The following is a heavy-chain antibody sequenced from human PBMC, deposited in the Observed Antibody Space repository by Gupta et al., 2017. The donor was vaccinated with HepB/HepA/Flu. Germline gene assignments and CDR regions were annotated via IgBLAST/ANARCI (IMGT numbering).Heavy chain of an antibody. CDR1: GFTFSSYA. J-gene: IGHJ4*02. Sequence: EVQLLESGGGLVQPGGSLRLSCSASGFTFSSYAMSWVRQAPGKGLEWVSGTSGSGGSTYYADSVKGRFTISRDNSKNTLYLQMNSLRADDTAVYFCAQGLDYSPLGGIDYWGQGTMVTVSS. D-gene: IGHD4-4*01. CDR2: TSGSGGST. V-gene: IGHV3-23*01. CDR3: AQGLDYSPLGGIDY.